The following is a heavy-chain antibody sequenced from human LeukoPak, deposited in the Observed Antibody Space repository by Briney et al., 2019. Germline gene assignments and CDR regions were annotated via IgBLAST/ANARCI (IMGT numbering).Heavy chain of an antibody. J-gene: IGHJ6*03. D-gene: IGHD3-3*01. Sequence: GGSLRLSCAASGFTFSSYWMHWVRQAPEKGLVWVSRINSDGSSTSYADSVKGRFTISRDNAKNTLYLQMNSLRAEDTAVYYCARALIYDFWSGYFSPNNYYYYYYYMDVWGKGTTVTVSS. CDR2: INSDGSST. CDR1: GFTFSSYW. V-gene: IGHV3-74*01. CDR3: ARALIYDFWSGYFSPNNYYYYYYYMDV.